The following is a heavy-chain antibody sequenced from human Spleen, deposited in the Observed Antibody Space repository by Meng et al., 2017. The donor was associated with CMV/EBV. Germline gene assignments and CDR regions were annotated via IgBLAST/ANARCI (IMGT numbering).Heavy chain of an antibody. V-gene: IGHV3-73*01. CDR1: GFSFSGSA. CDR3: TRHSNDLDAFDI. D-gene: IGHD3-3*02. CDR2: IRSKAYSYAT. J-gene: IGHJ3*02. Sequence: SGFSFSGSAMHWVRQASGKGLEWIGRIRSKAYSYATAYAASVKGRFTISRDDSKNTAYLQMSSLKTEDTAVYYCTRHSNDLDAFDIWGQGTMVTVSS.